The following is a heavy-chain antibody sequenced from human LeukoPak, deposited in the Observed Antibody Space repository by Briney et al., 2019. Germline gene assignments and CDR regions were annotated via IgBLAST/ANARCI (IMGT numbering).Heavy chain of an antibody. CDR3: AALMYSSSSYFDY. CDR1: GFTFSSYG. CDR2: ISGSGGST. Sequence: PGGSLRLSCAASGFTFSSYGMSWVRQAPGKGLEWVSAISGSGGSTYYADSVKGRFTISRDNSKNTLYLQMNSLRSEDTAVYYCAALMYSSSSYFDYWGQGTLVTVSS. V-gene: IGHV3-23*01. D-gene: IGHD6-6*01. J-gene: IGHJ4*02.